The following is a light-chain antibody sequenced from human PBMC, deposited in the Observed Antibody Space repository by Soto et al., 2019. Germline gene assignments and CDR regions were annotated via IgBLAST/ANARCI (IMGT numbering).Light chain of an antibody. CDR3: QHYGSYPGT. J-gene: IGKJ1*01. CDR2: STS. Sequence: EIVLTQSPGTLSLSPGERATLSCRASQGVNSKYLAWYQQKPGQAPRLLIYSTSSWDTGVPDRFSGSGSGTDSTLTVSRLEPEDFAVYYCQHYGSYPGTFGQGTKVDI. V-gene: IGKV3-20*01. CDR1: QGVNSKY.